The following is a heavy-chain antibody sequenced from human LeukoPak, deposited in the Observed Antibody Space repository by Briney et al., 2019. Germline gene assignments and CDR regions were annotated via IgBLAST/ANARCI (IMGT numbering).Heavy chain of an antibody. J-gene: IGHJ4*02. CDR1: GFTLSNYW. Sequence: GGSLRLSCAASGFTLSNYWIHWVRQAPGKGLVWVSRINTDGTSPIYADSVKGRFTISRDDSKNTLYLQMNSLRADDTAVYYCAKDLGRYRNNFFDYWGQGNLVTVSS. CDR2: INTDGTSP. D-gene: IGHD1-26*01. CDR3: AKDLGRYRNNFFDY. V-gene: IGHV3-74*01.